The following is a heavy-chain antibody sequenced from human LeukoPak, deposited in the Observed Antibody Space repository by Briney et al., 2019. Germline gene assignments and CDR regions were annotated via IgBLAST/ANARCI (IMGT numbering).Heavy chain of an antibody. D-gene: IGHD3-10*01. CDR2: VRYDGSNK. CDR1: GFTFSTHG. CDR3: AKDRNYGLEKGHFDY. J-gene: IGHJ4*02. V-gene: IGHV3-30*02. Sequence: GGSLRLSCAASGFTFSTHGMHWVRQAPGKGLEWVAFVRYDGSNKYYADSMKGRFTISRDNSKNTLYLQMNSLRAEDTAVYYCAKDRNYGLEKGHFDYWGQGTLVTVSS.